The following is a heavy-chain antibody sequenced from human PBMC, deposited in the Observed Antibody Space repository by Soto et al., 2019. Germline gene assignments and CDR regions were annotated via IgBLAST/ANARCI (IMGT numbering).Heavy chain of an antibody. CDR1: XGXFSXXX. V-gene: IGHV4-34*01. Sequence: VYXGXFSXXXXXXXXQPPGTGLEWIGEINHSGSTYYNPSLKSRVTISVDRSKNQFSLKLSSVTAADTAVYYCARAMTTVTTIDYWGQGTLVTVSS. CDR2: INHSGST. J-gene: IGHJ4*02. D-gene: IGHD4-17*01. CDR3: ARAMTTVTTIDY.